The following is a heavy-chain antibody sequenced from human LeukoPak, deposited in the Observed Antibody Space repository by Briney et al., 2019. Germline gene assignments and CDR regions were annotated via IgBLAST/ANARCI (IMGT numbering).Heavy chain of an antibody. V-gene: IGHV3-7*01. CDR1: GFTIDSFY. CDR3: ARASPGVVFNYFDY. J-gene: IGHJ4*01. Sequence: PGGSLRVSCVASGFTIDSFYMSWVRQAPGKGLEWVANIDEAGKDRYYADSVKGRFTISRDNTKNSVFLDMTSLRVEDTATYFCARASPGVVFNYFDYWGQGALVPVSS. CDR2: IDEAGKDR. D-gene: IGHD2-15*01.